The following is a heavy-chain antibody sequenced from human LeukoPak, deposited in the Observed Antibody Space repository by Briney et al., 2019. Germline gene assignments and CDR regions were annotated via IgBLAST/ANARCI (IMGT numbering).Heavy chain of an antibody. CDR2: IYPGDSDT. CDR3: AVSLKRITMVRGVIPPFDY. V-gene: IGHV5-51*01. J-gene: IGHJ4*02. D-gene: IGHD3-10*01. Sequence: GESLKISCKGSGYSFTSYWIGWVRQMPGKGLEWMGIIYPGDSDTRYSPSFQGQVTISADKSISTAYLQWSSLKASDTAMYYCAVSLKRITMVRGVIPPFDYWGQGTLVTVSS. CDR1: GYSFTSYW.